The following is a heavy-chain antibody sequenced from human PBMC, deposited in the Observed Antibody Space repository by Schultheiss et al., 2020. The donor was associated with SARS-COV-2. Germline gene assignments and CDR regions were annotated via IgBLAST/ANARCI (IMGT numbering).Heavy chain of an antibody. J-gene: IGHJ4*02. Sequence: ASVKVSCKASGYTFTGYYMHWVRQAPGQGLEWMGWINPNSGGTNYAQKLQGRVTMTTDTSTSTAYMELRSLRSDDTAVYYCARAWYETYYYDSSGYYPNDYWGQGTLVTVSS. CDR1: GYTFTGYY. CDR2: INPNSGGT. CDR3: ARAWYETYYYDSSGYYPNDY. D-gene: IGHD3-22*01. V-gene: IGHV1-2*02.